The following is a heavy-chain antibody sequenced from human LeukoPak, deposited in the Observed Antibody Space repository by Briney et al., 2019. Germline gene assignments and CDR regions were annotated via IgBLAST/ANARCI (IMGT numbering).Heavy chain of an antibody. CDR2: IWYDGSNK. Sequence: GGSLRLSCAASGFTFSSYGMHWVRQAPGKGLEWVAVIWYDGSNKYYADSVKGRFTISRDNSKNTLYLQMNSLRAEDTAVYYCARDSYCGGDCYSLHDAFDIWGQGTMVTVSS. CDR3: ARDSYCGGDCYSLHDAFDI. V-gene: IGHV3-33*01. D-gene: IGHD2-21*02. CDR1: GFTFSSYG. J-gene: IGHJ3*02.